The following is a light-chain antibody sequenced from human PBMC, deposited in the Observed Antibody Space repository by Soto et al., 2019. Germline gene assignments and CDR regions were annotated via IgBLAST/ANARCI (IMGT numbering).Light chain of an antibody. CDR1: QSVSSTY. Sequence: EMVMTQSPATLSVSPGERATLSCRASQSVSSTYLAWYQHKPGQAPRLLIYGASTRATGIPARFSGSGSGTDFTLTISSLEPEDFAVYYCQQRSNWPPITFGQGTRLEIK. CDR2: GAS. V-gene: IGKV3D-20*02. CDR3: QQRSNWPPIT. J-gene: IGKJ5*01.